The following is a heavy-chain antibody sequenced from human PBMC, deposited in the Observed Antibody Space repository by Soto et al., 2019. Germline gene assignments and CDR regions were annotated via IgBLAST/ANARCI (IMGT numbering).Heavy chain of an antibody. CDR2: IKSKTDGGTT. D-gene: IGHD3-3*01. J-gene: IGHJ4*02. Sequence: GGSLRLSCAASGFTFSNAWMSWVRQAPGKGLEWVGRIKSKTDGGTTDYAAPVKGRFTISRDDSKNTLYLQMNSLKTEDTAVYYCTTEKESYYDFWSGYYWGQGTLVTVSS. V-gene: IGHV3-15*01. CDR3: TTEKESYYDFWSGYY. CDR1: GFTFSNAW.